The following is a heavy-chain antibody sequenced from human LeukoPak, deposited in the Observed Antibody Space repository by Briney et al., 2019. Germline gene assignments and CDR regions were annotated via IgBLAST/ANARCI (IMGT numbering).Heavy chain of an antibody. V-gene: IGHV3-23*01. CDR2: ISGSGGST. CDR3: AKDLLRNRPAFWGVIVRAPIGY. J-gene: IGHJ4*02. D-gene: IGHD3-16*02. Sequence: GGSLRLSCAASGFTFSSYAMSWVRQAPGKGLEWVSAISGSGGSTYYADSVKGRFTISRDNSKNTLYLQMNSLRAEDTAVYYCAKDLLRNRPAFWGVIVRAPIGYWGQGTLVTVSS. CDR1: GFTFSSYA.